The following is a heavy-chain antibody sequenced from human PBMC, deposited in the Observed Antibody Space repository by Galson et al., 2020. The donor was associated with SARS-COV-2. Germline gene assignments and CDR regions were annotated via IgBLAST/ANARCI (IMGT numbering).Heavy chain of an antibody. CDR3: ARLTYYYGSGSYYSGGMDV. J-gene: IGHJ6*02. CDR2: IYPGDSDT. CDR1: GYSFTSYW. Sequence: GASLKISCKGSGYSFTSYWIGWVRQMPGKGLEWMGIIYPGDSDTRYSPSFQGQVTISADKSISTAYLQWSSLKASDTAMYYCARLTYYYGSGSYYSGGMDVWGQGTTVTVSS. D-gene: IGHD3-10*01. V-gene: IGHV5-51*01.